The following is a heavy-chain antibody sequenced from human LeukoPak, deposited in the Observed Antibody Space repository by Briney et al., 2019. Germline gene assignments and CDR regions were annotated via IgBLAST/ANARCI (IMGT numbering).Heavy chain of an antibody. CDR2: INSDGSST. CDR1: GFTFSSYW. Sequence: GGSLRLSCAASGFTFSSYWMHWVRQAPGKGLVWVSRINSDGSSTSYADSVKGRFTISRDNAENTLYLQMNSLRAEDTAVYYCATPPNGGDLNYYFDSWGQGTLVTVSS. CDR3: ATPPNGGDLNYYFDS. V-gene: IGHV3-74*01. J-gene: IGHJ4*02. D-gene: IGHD2-21*01.